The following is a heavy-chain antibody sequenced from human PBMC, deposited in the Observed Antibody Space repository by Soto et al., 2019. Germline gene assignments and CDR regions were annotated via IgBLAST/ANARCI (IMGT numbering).Heavy chain of an antibody. Sequence: TSETLSLTCTVSGASISSYYWNWIRQPPGKGLEWIGYIYYIGSTYYNPSLKSRVTISLDTSKNQFSLKLSSVTAADTAVYYCARSVFPWGQGTLVTVSS. CDR1: GASISSYY. CDR2: IYYIGST. CDR3: ARSVFP. V-gene: IGHV4-59*12. J-gene: IGHJ5*02.